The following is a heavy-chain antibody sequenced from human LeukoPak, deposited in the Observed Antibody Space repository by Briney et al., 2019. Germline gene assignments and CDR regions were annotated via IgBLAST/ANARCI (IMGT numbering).Heavy chain of an antibody. CDR3: ASMTTVTLDDAFDI. V-gene: IGHV3-33*01. D-gene: IGHD4-17*01. CDR2: IWYDGSKS. CDR1: GFIFSSYG. J-gene: IGHJ3*02. Sequence: PGGSLRLSCAASGFIFSSYGMHWVRQAPGKGLEWVALIWYDGSKSHHADSVKGRFTISRDNSENTLYLQMNSLRAEDTAVYYCASMTTVTLDDAFDIWGQGTMVTVSS.